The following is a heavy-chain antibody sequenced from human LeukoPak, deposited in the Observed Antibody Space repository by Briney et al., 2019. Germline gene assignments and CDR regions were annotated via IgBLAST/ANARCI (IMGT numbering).Heavy chain of an antibody. D-gene: IGHD3-9*01. J-gene: IGHJ4*02. CDR2: IYTSGST. V-gene: IGHV4-4*07. CDR3: AREGKNYDILTGYFPPHFDY. CDR1: GGSISSYY. Sequence: SETLSLTCTVSGGSISSYYWSWIRQPAGEGLEWIGRIYTSGSTNYNPSLKSRVTMSVDTSKNQFSLKLTSVTAADTAVYYCAREGKNYDILTGYFPPHFDYWGQGTLVTVSS.